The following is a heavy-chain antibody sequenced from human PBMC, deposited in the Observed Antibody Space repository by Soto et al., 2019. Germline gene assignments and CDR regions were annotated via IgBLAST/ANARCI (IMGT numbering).Heavy chain of an antibody. D-gene: IGHD3-9*01. V-gene: IGHV3-30*18. J-gene: IGHJ4*02. CDR1: GFTFSSYG. CDR2: ISYHGRNT. CDR3: AKDAGLPYHEVLTGFAYCDF. Sequence: QVQVVESGGGVVQPGGSLRLSCAGSGFTFSSYGMHWVRQAPGKGLEWMAVISYHGRNTDYADSVKARFPISRANSTNTLYLQMTSLRAEDTAVYYRAKDAGLPYHEVLTGFAYCDFCGQGTLVTVAS.